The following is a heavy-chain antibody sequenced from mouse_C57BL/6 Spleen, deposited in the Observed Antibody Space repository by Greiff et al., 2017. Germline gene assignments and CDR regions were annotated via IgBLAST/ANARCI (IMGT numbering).Heavy chain of an antibody. J-gene: IGHJ2*01. V-gene: IGHV6-3*01. CDR3: TRAVVARGYFDY. CDR2: IRLKSDNYAT. D-gene: IGHD1-1*01. CDR1: GFTFSNYW. Sequence: EVHLVESGGGLVQPGGSMKLSCVASGFTFSNYWMNWVRQSPEKGLEWVAQIRLKSDNYATHYAESVKGRFTISTDDSKSSVYLQMNNLRAEDTGIYYCTRAVVARGYFDYWGQGTTLTVSS.